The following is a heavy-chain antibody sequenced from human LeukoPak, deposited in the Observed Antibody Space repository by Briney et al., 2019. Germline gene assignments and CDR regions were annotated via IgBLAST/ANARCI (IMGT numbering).Heavy chain of an antibody. J-gene: IGHJ5*02. CDR2: INPSGGST. Sequence: GASVKVFCKASGYTFTSYYMHWVRQAPGQGLEWMGIINPSGGSTSYAQKFQGRVTMTRDTSTSTAYMELRSLRSDDTAVYYCARGNDILIAYRPDNCFDPWGQGTLVTVSS. CDR1: GYTFTSYY. V-gene: IGHV1-46*01. D-gene: IGHD3-9*01. CDR3: ARGNDILIAYRPDNCFDP.